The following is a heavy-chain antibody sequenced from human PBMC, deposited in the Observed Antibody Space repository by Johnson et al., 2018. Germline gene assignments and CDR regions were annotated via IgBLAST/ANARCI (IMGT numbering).Heavy chain of an antibody. Sequence: VQLVESGGGVVQPGRSLRLSCAASGFTFSSYAMHWVRQAPGKGLEWVAVISYDGSNKYYADSVKGRFTIAGENSKNTLYLQMNSLRAEDTAVYYCARDRLGQRWLHHYDYYYMDVWGKGTTVTVSS. CDR3: ARDRLGQRWLHHYDYYYMDV. J-gene: IGHJ6*03. CDR2: ISYDGSNK. CDR1: GFTFSSYA. V-gene: IGHV3-30-3*01. D-gene: IGHD5-24*01.